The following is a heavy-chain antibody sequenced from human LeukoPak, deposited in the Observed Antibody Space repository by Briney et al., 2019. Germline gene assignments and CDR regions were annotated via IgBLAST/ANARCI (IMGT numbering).Heavy chain of an antibody. J-gene: IGHJ4*02. CDR2: IYSAGST. V-gene: IGHV4-39*01. CDR1: GGSIISGDYY. Sequence: PSETLSLTCNVSGGSIISGDYYWGWIRQPPGKGLEWIANIYSAGSTQYNPSLRSRVNISADASKNQFFLKLTSVTAADTAVYYCTRRTYGVEFDYWGQGSLVTVSS. D-gene: IGHD3-10*01. CDR3: TRRTYGVEFDY.